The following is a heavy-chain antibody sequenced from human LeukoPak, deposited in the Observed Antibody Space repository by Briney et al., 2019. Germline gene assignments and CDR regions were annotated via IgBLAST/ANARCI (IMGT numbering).Heavy chain of an antibody. V-gene: IGHV4-39*07. CDR1: GGSISSGGYY. CDR2: IKHSGST. D-gene: IGHD6-19*01. J-gene: IGHJ4*02. Sequence: SETLSLTCTVSGGSISSGGYYWSWIRQPPGKGLEWIGEIKHSGSTNYNPSLKSRVTISVDTSKNQFSLKLSSVTATDTAVYYCARINLVAGTEFDYWGQGTLVTVSS. CDR3: ARINLVAGTEFDY.